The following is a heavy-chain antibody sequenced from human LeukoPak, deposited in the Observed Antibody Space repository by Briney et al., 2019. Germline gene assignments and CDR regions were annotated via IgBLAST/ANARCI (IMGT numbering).Heavy chain of an antibody. CDR3: ARDSSSWSLVAGFDY. V-gene: IGHV4-39*07. CDR1: GGSISSSSYY. Sequence: SETLSLTCTVSGGSISSSSYYWGWIRQPPGKGLEWIGSIYYSGSTYYNPSLKSRVTISVDTSKNQFSLKLSSVTAADTAVYYCARDSSSWSLVAGFDYWGQGTLVTVSS. J-gene: IGHJ4*02. D-gene: IGHD6-13*01. CDR2: IYYSGST.